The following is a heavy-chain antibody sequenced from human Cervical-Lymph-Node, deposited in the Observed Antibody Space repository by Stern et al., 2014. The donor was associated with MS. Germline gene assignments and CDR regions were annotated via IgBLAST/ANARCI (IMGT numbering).Heavy chain of an antibody. CDR3: ARQRYFDY. J-gene: IGHJ4*02. CDR2: IFPGGSDI. Sequence: VQLVESGPEVKKPGESLKISCQASGYTFTTYGIRWVRQTPGKGLEWIGIIFPGGSDIRYSPSSQGQVPISADKSSSAAYLQWNNLKASDTAIYYCARQRYFDYWGQGTLVTVSS. V-gene: IGHV5-51*01. CDR1: GYTFTTYG.